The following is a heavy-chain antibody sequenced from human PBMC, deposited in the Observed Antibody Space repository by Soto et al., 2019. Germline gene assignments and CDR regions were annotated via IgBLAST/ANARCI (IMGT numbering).Heavy chain of an antibody. CDR2: INHRGSI. CDR3: AGGSRMRIPATSARHYFSPGLEV. D-gene: IGHD2-15*01. V-gene: IGHV4-34*01. CDR1: GGSFSGYY. Sequence: QVQLQQWGAGLLKPSETLYLNCAVYGGSFSGYYWSWIRQPPGKGLEWIGEINHRGSINYNPSLTSRVTMSVDRSKNQFPLKLNSATAADTAVFYCAGGSRMRIPATSARHYFSPGLEVWGQGTALTGSS. J-gene: IGHJ6*02.